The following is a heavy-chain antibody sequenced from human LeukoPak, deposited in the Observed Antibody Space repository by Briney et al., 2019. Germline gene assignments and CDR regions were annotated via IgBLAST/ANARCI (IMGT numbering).Heavy chain of an antibody. CDR2: ISSDARNK. Sequence: GRSLRLSCAASGLTISSHGMHWVRQAPGKGLEWVAVISSDARNKHYADSVKGRFTISRDNSKNTLYLQMNSLRAGDTAVYYCAKDSYDRSGYYYYYFAYWGQGTQVTVSS. CDR1: GLTISSHG. V-gene: IGHV3-30*18. J-gene: IGHJ4*02. D-gene: IGHD3-22*01. CDR3: AKDSYDRSGYYYYYFAY.